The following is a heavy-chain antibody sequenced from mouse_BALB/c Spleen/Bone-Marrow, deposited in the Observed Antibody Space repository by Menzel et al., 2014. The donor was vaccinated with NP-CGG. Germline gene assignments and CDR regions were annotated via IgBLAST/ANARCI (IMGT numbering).Heavy chain of an antibody. J-gene: IGHJ3*01. V-gene: IGHV1-69*02. CDR3: ARDHLYSGNYEFVY. CDR2: IDPSDSET. D-gene: IGHD2-1*01. CDR1: GYSFTSYW. Sequence: QVQLQQPGAELVKPGAPVKLSCKASGYSFTSYWMNWVKQRPGRGLEWIGRIDPSDSETHYNQKFKDKATLTVDKSSSTAYNQLSSLTSEDSAVYYCARDHLYSGNYEFVYWGQGTLVTVSA.